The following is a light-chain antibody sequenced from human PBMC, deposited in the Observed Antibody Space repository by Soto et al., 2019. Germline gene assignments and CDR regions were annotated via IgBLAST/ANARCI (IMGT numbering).Light chain of an antibody. Sequence: IHMTQSPSSLSASVGDRVTITCRASQGISTYLNWYHQKPGKAPKLLIYAASSLQSGVPSRFSGSGSETDFTLTISSLQPEDFATYSCQQSYSTTWTFGQGTKVDIK. CDR1: QGISTY. CDR3: QQSYSTTWT. CDR2: AAS. V-gene: IGKV1-39*01. J-gene: IGKJ1*01.